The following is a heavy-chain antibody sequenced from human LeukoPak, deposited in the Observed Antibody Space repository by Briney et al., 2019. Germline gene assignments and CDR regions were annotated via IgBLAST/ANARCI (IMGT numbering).Heavy chain of an antibody. J-gene: IGHJ4*02. Sequence: GGSLRLSCAAFGFSFRSYAMHWVRRAPGKGLEWVTVIANDGRDKKYADSVRGRFTISRDNSKNTVYLQMDSLRVEDMAVYYCAKDSKITSADYYFDYWGLGTLVTVSS. V-gene: IGHV3-30*04. CDR2: IANDGRDK. CDR3: AKDSKITSADYYFDY. D-gene: IGHD6-13*01. CDR1: GFSFRSYA.